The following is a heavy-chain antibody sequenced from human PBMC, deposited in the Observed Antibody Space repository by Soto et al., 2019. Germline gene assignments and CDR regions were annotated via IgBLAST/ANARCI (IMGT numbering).Heavy chain of an antibody. D-gene: IGHD2-21*01. CDR1: GFTFSSYG. V-gene: IGHV3-30*03. Sequence: GGSLRLSCAASGFTFSSYGMHWVRQAPGKGLEWVAVISYDGSNKYYADSVKGRFTISRDNTKNSLFLQMNSLRPEDTAFYYCAADSDLDYWGQGTLVTVSS. CDR3: AADSDLDY. J-gene: IGHJ4*02. CDR2: ISYDGSNK.